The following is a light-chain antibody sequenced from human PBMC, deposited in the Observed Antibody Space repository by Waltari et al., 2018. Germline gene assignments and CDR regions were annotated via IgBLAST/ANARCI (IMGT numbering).Light chain of an antibody. J-gene: IGKJ4*01. CDR1: QSVLYSSNNKNY. CDR2: WAS. Sequence: DIVLTQSPDSLAVSLGERATINCKSSQSVLYSSNNKNYLAWYQQRPGQPPKLLIYWASTRESGVPDRFSGSGSGTDFTLTISSLQTEDFATYYCLQDYNYPLTFGGGTKVEIK. V-gene: IGKV4-1*01. CDR3: LQDYNYPLT.